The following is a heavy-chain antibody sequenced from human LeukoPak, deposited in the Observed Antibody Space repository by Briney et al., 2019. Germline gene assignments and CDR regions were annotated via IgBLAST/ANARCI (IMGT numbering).Heavy chain of an antibody. D-gene: IGHD3-10*01. J-gene: IGHJ6*03. Sequence: GGTLRLSCAASGFTFSSYGMSWVRQAPGKGLEWVSTISGSGGRTYYADSVKGRFTISRDNSKNTLYLQMNSLRAEDTALYYCAKGGAVSSKSITLIRGTRKYYYYMDVWGKGTTVAISS. CDR3: AKGGAVSSKSITLIRGTRKYYYYMDV. CDR2: ISGSGGRT. V-gene: IGHV3-23*01. CDR1: GFTFSSYG.